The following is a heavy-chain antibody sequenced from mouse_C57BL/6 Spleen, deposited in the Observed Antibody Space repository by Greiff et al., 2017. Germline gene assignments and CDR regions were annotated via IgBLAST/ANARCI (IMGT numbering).Heavy chain of an antibody. CDR2: IYPGDGDT. CDR1: GYAFSSSW. Sequence: QVQLQQSGAELVKPGASVKISCKASGYAFSSSWMNWVKQRPGKGLEWIGQIYPGDGDTNYNGKFKGKATLTAAKSSSTAYMQLNSLTSEDSAVYVCASSCGSSPYWYFDVWGTGTTVTVSS. V-gene: IGHV1-80*01. D-gene: IGHD1-1*01. CDR3: ASSCGSSPYWYFDV. J-gene: IGHJ1*03.